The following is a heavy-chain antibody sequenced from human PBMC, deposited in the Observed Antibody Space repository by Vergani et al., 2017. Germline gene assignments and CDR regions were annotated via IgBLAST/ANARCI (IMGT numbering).Heavy chain of an antibody. CDR1: GYTFTGYY. J-gene: IGHJ6*02. V-gene: IGHV1-2*02. CDR2: INPNSGGT. D-gene: IGHD5-12*01. CDR3: ARYYKVATIAGPNHYYYGLDV. Sequence: QVPLVQSGAEVKKPGASVKVSCKASGYTFTGYYIHWVRQAPGQGLEWMGWINPNSGGTNYAQKFQGSVTMTRDTSISTVYMELSRLRSEDTAVYYCARYYKVATIAGPNHYYYGLDVWGQGTTVTVSS.